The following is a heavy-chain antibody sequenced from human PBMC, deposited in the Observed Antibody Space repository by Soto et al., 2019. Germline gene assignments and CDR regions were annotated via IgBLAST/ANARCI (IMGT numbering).Heavy chain of an antibody. D-gene: IGHD5-12*01. CDR1: GYSISSGYY. CDR2: IYHSGST. CDR3: ARELRYGYNIDY. J-gene: IGHJ4*02. V-gene: IGHV4-38-2*02. Sequence: SETLSLTCAVSGYSISSGYYWGWIRQPPGKGLEWIGSIYHSGSTYYNPSLKSRVTISVDTSKNQFSLKLSSVTAADTAVYYCARELRYGYNIDYCVQGTLVT.